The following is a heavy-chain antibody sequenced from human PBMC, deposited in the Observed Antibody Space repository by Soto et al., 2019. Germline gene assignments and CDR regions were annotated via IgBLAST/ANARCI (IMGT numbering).Heavy chain of an antibody. V-gene: IGHV1-18*01. CDR2: ISAYNGNT. CDR3: GRDTYCGGDCYAIFDY. Sequence: ASVKVSCKASGYTFTSYGISWVRQAPGQGLEWMGWISAYNGNTNYAQKLQGRVTMTTDTSTSTAYMELRSLRSDDTAVYYCGRDTYCGGDCYAIFDYWGQGTLVTVSS. D-gene: IGHD2-21*02. CDR1: GYTFTSYG. J-gene: IGHJ4*02.